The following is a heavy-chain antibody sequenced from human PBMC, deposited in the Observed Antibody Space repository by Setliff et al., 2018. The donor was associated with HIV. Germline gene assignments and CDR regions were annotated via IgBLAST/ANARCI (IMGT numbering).Heavy chain of an antibody. CDR1: GYTFTTYP. V-gene: IGHV1-46*01. D-gene: IGHD6-19*01. CDR2: INTSGGSA. Sequence: ASVKVSCKASGYTFTTYPMHWVRQAPGQGLEWMGVINTSGGSAGYAEKFRGRVTMTRDTSTNTVYMDLRNLRSEDTAVYYCARNQGDSSGWYAGDFWGHGTLVNVSS. CDR3: ARNQGDSSGWYAGDF. J-gene: IGHJ1*01.